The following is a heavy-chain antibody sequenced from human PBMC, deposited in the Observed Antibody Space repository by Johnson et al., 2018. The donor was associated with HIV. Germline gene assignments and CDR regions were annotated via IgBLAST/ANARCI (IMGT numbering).Heavy chain of an antibody. CDR2: ISSSGSTI. CDR1: VFTFSDYY. V-gene: IGHV3-11*04. Sequence: QVQLVESGGGLVKPGGSLRLSCAASVFTFSDYYMSWIRQAPGKGLEWVSYISSSGSTIYYADSVKGRFTISRDNAKNSLYLQMNSLRAEDTAVYYCAREGWDIVVVVAATRGRGAFDIWGQGTMVTVSS. CDR3: AREGWDIVVVVAATRGRGAFDI. J-gene: IGHJ3*02. D-gene: IGHD2-15*01.